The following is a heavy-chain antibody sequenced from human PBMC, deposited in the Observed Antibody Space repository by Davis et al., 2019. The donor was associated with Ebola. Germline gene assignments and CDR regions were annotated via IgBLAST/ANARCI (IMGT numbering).Heavy chain of an antibody. CDR1: GFTFSSYS. J-gene: IGHJ4*02. Sequence: ESLKISCAASGFTFSSYSMNWVRQSPGKGLEWIGEIIDSGSTNYNPSLKSRVSISLDRSKNQFSLKVTSLTAADTAVYYCARTTRGSGWFVDYWGQGTLVTVSS. V-gene: IGHV4-34*12. CDR3: ARTTRGSGWFVDY. D-gene: IGHD6-19*01. CDR2: IIDSGST.